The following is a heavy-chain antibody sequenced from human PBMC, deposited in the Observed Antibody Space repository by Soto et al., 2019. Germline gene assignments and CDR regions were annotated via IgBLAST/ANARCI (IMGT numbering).Heavy chain of an antibody. D-gene: IGHD1-26*01. CDR3: AKDLVGGVRYYYGMDV. CDR2: ISYDGSQK. J-gene: IGHJ6*02. V-gene: IGHV3-30*18. Sequence: LRLSCAASGFSFSSYGMHWVRQAPGKGLEWVSLISYDGSQKFSADSVQGRFTISRNNSQNTLYLQMNSLRREDTAIYYCAKDLVGGVRYYYGMDVWGQGTTVTVSS. CDR1: GFSFSSYG.